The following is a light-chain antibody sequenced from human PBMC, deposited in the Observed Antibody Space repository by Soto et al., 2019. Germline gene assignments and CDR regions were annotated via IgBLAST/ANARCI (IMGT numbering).Light chain of an antibody. V-gene: IGKV3-15*01. CDR2: DAS. J-gene: IGKJ4*01. CDR3: QQYNNWPLT. CDR1: QSVSSD. Sequence: EIVLTQSPATLSVSPGDRATLSCRASQSVSSDLAWFQQKPGQAPRFLIYDASTRATGIPARFSGSGSGTDFTLTISSLQSEDFAIYYCQQYNNWPLTFGGGTKVEIK.